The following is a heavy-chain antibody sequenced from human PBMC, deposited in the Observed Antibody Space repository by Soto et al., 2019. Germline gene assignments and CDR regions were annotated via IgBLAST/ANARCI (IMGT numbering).Heavy chain of an antibody. J-gene: IGHJ3*01. CDR2: IHSDGSST. CDR3: ARGQWGAFDL. V-gene: IGHV3-74*01. D-gene: IGHD1-26*01. Sequence: DVQLVESGGGSVQPGGSLSLSCAATGFTFSYYWMHWVRQAPGKGLVWVSRIHSDGSSTTDADSVKGRFTISRDNPKNTLYLQMNSLRAEDTAVYYCARGQWGAFDLWGQGTMVTVAS. CDR1: GFTFSYYW.